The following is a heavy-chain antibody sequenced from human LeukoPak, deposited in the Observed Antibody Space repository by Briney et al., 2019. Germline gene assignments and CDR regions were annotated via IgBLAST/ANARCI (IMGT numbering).Heavy chain of an antibody. V-gene: IGHV1-2*02. J-gene: IGHJ4*02. CDR2: IDPNSGGT. CDR1: GYTFTGYY. CDR3: ARDGPGSGKTYFDY. D-gene: IGHD3-10*01. Sequence: ASVKVSCKASGYTFTGYYMHWVRQAPGQGLEWMGWIDPNSGGTNYAQKFQGRVTMTRDTSISTAYMELSRLSSDDTAVYYCARDGPGSGKTYFDYWGQGTLVTVSS.